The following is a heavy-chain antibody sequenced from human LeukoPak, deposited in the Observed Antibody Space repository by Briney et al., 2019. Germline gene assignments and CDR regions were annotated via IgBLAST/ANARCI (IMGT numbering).Heavy chain of an antibody. V-gene: IGHV2-5*02. Sequence: SGPTLVNPTQTLTLTCTFSGFPLSTSGVGVGWIRQPPGKALEWLALIYWDDDKRYSPSLKNRLTITKDTSKNQVVLTMTNMDPVDTATYYCAHSRAYFIALAGTRTYYFDYWGQGTLVTVSS. CDR2: IYWDDDK. CDR3: AHSRAYFIALAGTRTYYFDY. D-gene: IGHD6-19*01. CDR1: GFPLSTSGVG. J-gene: IGHJ4*02.